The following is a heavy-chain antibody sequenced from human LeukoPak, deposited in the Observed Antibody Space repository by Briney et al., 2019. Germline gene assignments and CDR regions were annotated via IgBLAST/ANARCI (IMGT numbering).Heavy chain of an antibody. V-gene: IGHV3-21*04. CDR1: GFTFSSYS. J-gene: IGHJ4*02. D-gene: IGHD1-26*01. Sequence: GGSLRLSCAASGFTFSSYSMNWVRQAPGKGLEWVSSISSSSSYIYYADSVKGRFTISRDNAKNTLYLQMNSLRAEDTAVYYCAKAAQSGSYGGYFDYWGQGTLVTVSS. CDR3: AKAAQSGSYGGYFDY. CDR2: ISSSSSYI.